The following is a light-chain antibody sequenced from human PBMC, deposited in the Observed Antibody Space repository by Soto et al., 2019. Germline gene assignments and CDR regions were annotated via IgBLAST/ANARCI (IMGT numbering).Light chain of an antibody. V-gene: IGKV3-15*01. J-gene: IGKJ5*01. CDR1: QSVSSN. Sequence: EIVMTQSPATLSVSPGERATLSCRASQSVSSNLAWYQQKPGQAPRLLIYDASTRATGIPARFRGSGSGTEFTLTISSLQSEDFVVYYCHQYNNWPPITFGQGTRLEIK. CDR3: HQYNNWPPIT. CDR2: DAS.